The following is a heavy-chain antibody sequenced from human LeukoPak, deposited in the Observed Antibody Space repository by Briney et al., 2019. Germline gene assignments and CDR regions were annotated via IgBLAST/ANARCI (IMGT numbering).Heavy chain of an antibody. Sequence: GGSLRLSCAASGFAFSSYEMNWVRQAPGKGLEWVSYISSSGSTIYYADSVKGRFTISRDNAKNSLYLQMNSLRAEDTAVYYCARGRDSYGPHAFDIWGQGTMVTVSS. J-gene: IGHJ3*02. CDR2: ISSSGSTI. CDR3: ARGRDSYGPHAFDI. D-gene: IGHD5-18*01. CDR1: GFAFSSYE. V-gene: IGHV3-48*03.